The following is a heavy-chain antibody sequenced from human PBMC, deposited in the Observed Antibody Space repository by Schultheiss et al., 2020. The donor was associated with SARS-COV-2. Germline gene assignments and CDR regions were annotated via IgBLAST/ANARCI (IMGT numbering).Heavy chain of an antibody. J-gene: IGHJ4*02. CDR1: GFTVSSNY. Sequence: GGSLRLSCAASGFTVSSNYMSWVRQAPGKGLEWVSVISGSGGSTYYADSVKGRFTISRDNSKNTLYLQMNSLRAEDTAVYYCAKDSPFTIPPPFDYWGQGTLVTVSS. CDR3: AKDSPFTIPPPFDY. CDR2: ISGSGGST. D-gene: IGHD3-9*01. V-gene: IGHV3-23*01.